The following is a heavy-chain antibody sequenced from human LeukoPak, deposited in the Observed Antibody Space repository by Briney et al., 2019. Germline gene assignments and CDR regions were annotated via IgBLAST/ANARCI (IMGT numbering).Heavy chain of an antibody. J-gene: IGHJ4*02. Sequence: SETLSLTCTVSGGSISSYYWSWIRQPPGKGLEWIGYIYYSGSTNYNLSLKSRVTISVDTSKNQFSLKLSSVTAADTAVYYCARVDSSGDYFDYWGQGTLVTVSS. D-gene: IGHD3-22*01. CDR1: GGSISSYY. V-gene: IGHV4-59*01. CDR2: IYYSGST. CDR3: ARVDSSGDYFDY.